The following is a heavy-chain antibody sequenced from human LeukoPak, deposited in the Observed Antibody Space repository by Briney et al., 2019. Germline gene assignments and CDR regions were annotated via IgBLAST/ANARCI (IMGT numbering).Heavy chain of an antibody. J-gene: IGHJ2*01. D-gene: IGHD3-16*01. CDR1: GFTFSIYW. V-gene: IGHV3-7*01. CDR3: ARDLRGRYFDL. Sequence: GGSLRLSCAASGFTFSIYWMSWVRQAPRKGLEWVANIKQDGSEKYYVDSVKGRFTSSRDNAKNSLYLQMNSLRAEDTAVYYCARDLRGRYFDLWGRGTLVTVSS. CDR2: IKQDGSEK.